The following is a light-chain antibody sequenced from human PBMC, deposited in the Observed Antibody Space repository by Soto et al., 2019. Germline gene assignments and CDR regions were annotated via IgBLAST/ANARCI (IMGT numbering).Light chain of an antibody. Sequence: EIVMTQSPATLSVSPGERATLSCRASQSVSNNLAWYQQKPGQAPRLLIYGASTRATGIPARFSGSGSGTEFTLTISSPQSEDFAVYYCQQYNNWPGTFGGGTVVEIK. CDR3: QQYNNWPGT. CDR2: GAS. CDR1: QSVSNN. V-gene: IGKV3-15*01. J-gene: IGKJ4*01.